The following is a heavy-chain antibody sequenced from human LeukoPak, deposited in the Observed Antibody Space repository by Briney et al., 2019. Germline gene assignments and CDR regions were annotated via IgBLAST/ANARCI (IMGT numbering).Heavy chain of an antibody. CDR1: GGTFSSYG. D-gene: IGHD3-3*01. J-gene: IGHJ5*02. CDR2: ISAYNGNT. V-gene: IGHV1-18*01. CDR3: ARGRDRLRFLANWFDP. Sequence: ASVKVSCKASGGTFSSYGISWVRQAPGQGLEWMGWISAYNGNTNYAQKLQGRITMTTDTSTSTAYMELRSLRSDDTAVYYCARGRDRLRFLANWFDPWGQGTLVTVSS.